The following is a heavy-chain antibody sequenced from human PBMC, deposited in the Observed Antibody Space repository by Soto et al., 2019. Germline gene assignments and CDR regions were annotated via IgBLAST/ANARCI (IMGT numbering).Heavy chain of an antibody. CDR3: ARGRIVLLWFGELPPHNWLAP. V-gene: IGHV4-34*01. CDR2: INQSGSS. D-gene: IGHD3-10*01. J-gene: IGHJ5*02. CDR1: GGSFSGYY. Sequence: SETLSLTCAVYGGSFSGYYWSWIRQPPGEGLEWVGEINQSGSSNYNPSLKSRVTISVDTSENQFSLKLSSVTAADTAVYYCARGRIVLLWFGELPPHNWLAPGAQGRLVA.